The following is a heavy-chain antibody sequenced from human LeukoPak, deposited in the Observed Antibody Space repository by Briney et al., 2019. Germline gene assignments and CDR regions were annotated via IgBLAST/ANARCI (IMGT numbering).Heavy chain of an antibody. CDR3: ARSYIVVVPAVYFDC. V-gene: IGHV1-3*01. CDR2: INGGDGNT. J-gene: IGHJ4*02. CDR1: GYTFSTYA. D-gene: IGHD2-2*01. Sequence: VASVKVSCETSGYTFSTYAIQWVRQAPGQRLEWMGWINGGDGNTKFSQKFQGRVTITRDTSARSSYMELSSLRSEDTAVYYCARSYIVVVPAVYFDCWGQGTLVTVSS.